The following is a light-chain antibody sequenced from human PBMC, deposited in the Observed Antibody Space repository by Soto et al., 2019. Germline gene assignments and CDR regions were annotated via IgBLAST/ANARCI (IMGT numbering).Light chain of an antibody. Sequence: DIQMTQSPSSLSASVGDRVTITCRASQTISNYLNWYLQKPGKAPKLLIYAASSLQSGVPLRFSGSGYGTDFSLTINRLQPEDFATYYCHQSYSAPRTFGQGTKVEVK. J-gene: IGKJ1*01. V-gene: IGKV1-39*01. CDR2: AAS. CDR1: QTISNY. CDR3: HQSYSAPRT.